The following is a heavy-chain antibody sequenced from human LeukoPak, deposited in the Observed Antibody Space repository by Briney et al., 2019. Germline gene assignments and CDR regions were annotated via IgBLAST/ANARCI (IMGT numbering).Heavy chain of an antibody. CDR2: IKQDGSEK. CDR3: AKDWYRYSSSSGGFDY. CDR1: GFTFSSDW. D-gene: IGHD6-6*01. V-gene: IGHV3-7*03. J-gene: IGHJ4*02. Sequence: GGTLRLSCAASGFTFSSDWMSWVRQAPRKGLEWVANIKQDGSEKYYVDSVKGRFTISRDHAKNSLYLQMNSLRADDMALYYCAKDWYRYSSSSGGFDYWGQGTLVTVSS.